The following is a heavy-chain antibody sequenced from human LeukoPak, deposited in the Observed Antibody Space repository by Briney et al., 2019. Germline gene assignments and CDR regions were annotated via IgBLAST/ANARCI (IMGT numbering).Heavy chain of an antibody. V-gene: IGHV4-39*01. J-gene: IGHJ4*02. CDR1: GGSISSSSYY. CDR3: ARILYDTIIDY. Sequence: SETLSLTCTVSGGSISSSSYYWGWIRQPPGKGLEWIGSIYYSGSTYYNPSLKSRVTISVDTSKNQFSLKLSSVTAADTAVYYCARILYDTIIDYWGQGTLVTVSS. CDR2: IYYSGST. D-gene: IGHD3-9*01.